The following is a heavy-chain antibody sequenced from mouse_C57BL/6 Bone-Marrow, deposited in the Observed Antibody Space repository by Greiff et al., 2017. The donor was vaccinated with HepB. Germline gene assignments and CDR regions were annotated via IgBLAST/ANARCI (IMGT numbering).Heavy chain of an antibody. V-gene: IGHV1-42*01. Sequence: VQLQQSGPELVKPGASVKISCKASGYSFTGYYMNWVKQSPEKSLEWIGEINPSTGGTTYNQKFKAKATLTVDKSSSTADMQLKSLTSEDSAVYYCARDRGYGSRSSYWYFDVWGTGTTVTVSS. D-gene: IGHD1-1*01. CDR3: ARDRGYGSRSSYWYFDV. CDR2: INPSTGGT. J-gene: IGHJ1*03. CDR1: GYSFTGYY.